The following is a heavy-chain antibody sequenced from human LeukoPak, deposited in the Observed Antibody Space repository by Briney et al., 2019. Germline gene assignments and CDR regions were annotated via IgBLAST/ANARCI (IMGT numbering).Heavy chain of an antibody. J-gene: IGHJ4*02. CDR3: ASDVAYKFDF. D-gene: IGHD1-1*01. V-gene: IGHV3-74*01. CDR1: GFPFSRDA. Sequence: PGGSLRLSCATSGFPFSRDAMHWVRQCPGKGLEWLSRISPDGTTTNYADSVKGRFSISRDNARNTLYLQMNSLRDEDTAVYYCASDVAYKFDFWGQGTLVTFSS. CDR2: ISPDGTTT.